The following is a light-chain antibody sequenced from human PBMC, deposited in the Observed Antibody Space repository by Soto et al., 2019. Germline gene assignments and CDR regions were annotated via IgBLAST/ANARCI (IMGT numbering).Light chain of an antibody. CDR3: SSYRRGSTYV. CDR2: DVT. V-gene: IGLV2-14*01. J-gene: IGLJ1*01. CDR1: SSDGGGYNY. Sequence: QSVLTQPASVSGSPGQSITVSCTGTSSDGGGYNYVSWYQQHPGKAPRLMIYDVTNRPSGVSNRFSGSKSGNTASLTISGLQAEDEADYYCSSYRRGSTYVFGTGTKVTVL.